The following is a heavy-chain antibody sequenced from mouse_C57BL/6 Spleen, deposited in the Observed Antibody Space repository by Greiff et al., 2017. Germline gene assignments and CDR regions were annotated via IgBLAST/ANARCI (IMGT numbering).Heavy chain of an antibody. J-gene: IGHJ4*01. V-gene: IGHV1-82*01. CDR3: ARSDPLYGYYAMDY. Sequence: VQLQQSGPELVKPGASVKISCKASGYAFSSSWMNWVKQRPGKGLEWIGRIYPGDGDTNYNGKFKGKATLTADKSSSTAYMQLSSLTSEDSAVYDCARSDPLYGYYAMDYWGQGTSVTVSS. CDR2: IYPGDGDT. CDR1: GYAFSSSW. D-gene: IGHD1-1*02.